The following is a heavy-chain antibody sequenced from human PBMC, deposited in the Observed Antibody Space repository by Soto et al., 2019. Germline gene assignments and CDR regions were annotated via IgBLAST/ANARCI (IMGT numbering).Heavy chain of an antibody. V-gene: IGHV4-39*01. CDR2: IYYSGST. D-gene: IGHD6-19*01. CDR3: ASRRRKYSSGWADAFDI. CDR1: GGSISSSSYY. Sequence: PAETLSLTCTVSGGSISSSSYYWGWIRHPPGKGLEWIGSIYYSGSTYYNPSLKSRVTISVDTSKNQFSLKLSSVTAADTAVYYCASRRRKYSSGWADAFDIWGQGTMVT. J-gene: IGHJ3*02.